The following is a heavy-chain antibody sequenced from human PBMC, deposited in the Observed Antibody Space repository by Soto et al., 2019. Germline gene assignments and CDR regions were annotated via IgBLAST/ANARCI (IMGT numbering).Heavy chain of an antibody. CDR3: ARDRGSGSSWSPTGGIDY. D-gene: IGHD6-13*01. CDR2: IYYSGST. CDR1: ICCSISKY. V-gene: IGHV4-59*01. Sequence: NPSGKLTRTSAALICCSISKYWSWIRPPTGKGLEWIVYIYYSGSTNYIPSLKSRVTISVDTSKNQFSLKLSSVTAADTAVYYCARDRGSGSSWSPTGGIDYWGQGTLVTVSS. J-gene: IGHJ4*02.